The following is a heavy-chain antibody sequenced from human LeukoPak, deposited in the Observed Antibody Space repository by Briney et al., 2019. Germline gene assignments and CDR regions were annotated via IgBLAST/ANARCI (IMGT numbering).Heavy chain of an antibody. Sequence: GGPLRLSCAASGFTFSSYAMHWVRQAPGKGLEWVAVISYDGSNKYYADSVKGRFTISRDNSKNTLYLQMNSLRAEDTAVYYCAKVKQYSSSWYVIDYWGQGTLVTVSS. J-gene: IGHJ4*02. D-gene: IGHD6-13*01. CDR3: AKVKQYSSSWYVIDY. CDR2: ISYDGSNK. V-gene: IGHV3-30*04. CDR1: GFTFSSYA.